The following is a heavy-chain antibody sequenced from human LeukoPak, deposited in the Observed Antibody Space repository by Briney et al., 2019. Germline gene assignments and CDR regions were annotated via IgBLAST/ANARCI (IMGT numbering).Heavy chain of an antibody. V-gene: IGHV1-3*01. J-gene: IGHJ5*02. CDR3: ARNWPGDTWCGP. CDR1: GYTFSHYA. Sequence: GASMKVSCKASGYTFSHYAMHWVRQAPGQRLEWMGWINAGNGNTKYSQKFQGRVTITRDTSASTAYMELSSLRSEDTAVYYCARNWPGDTWCGPWGQGTLVIVSS. CDR2: INAGNGNT. D-gene: IGHD7-27*01.